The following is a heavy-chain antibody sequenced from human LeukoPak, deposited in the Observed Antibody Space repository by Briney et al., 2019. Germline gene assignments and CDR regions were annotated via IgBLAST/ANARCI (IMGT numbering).Heavy chain of an antibody. CDR3: ARAPIVGASVHYFDY. J-gene: IGHJ4*02. CDR2: INTYNGNT. V-gene: IGHV1-18*01. CDR1: GYTFTSYG. Sequence: ASVKVSCKASGYTFTSYGISWVRQAPGQALEWMGWINTYNGNTNYAQKLQGRVTMTRDMSTSTVYMELSSLRSEDTAVYYCARAPIVGASVHYFDYWGQGTPVTVSS. D-gene: IGHD1-26*01.